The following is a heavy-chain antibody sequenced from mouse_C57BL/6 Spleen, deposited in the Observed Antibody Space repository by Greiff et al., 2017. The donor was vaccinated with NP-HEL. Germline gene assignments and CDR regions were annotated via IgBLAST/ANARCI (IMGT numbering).Heavy chain of an antibody. V-gene: IGHV5-12*01. D-gene: IGHD2-5*01. CDR2: ISNGGGST. CDR3: ARRGYSKTYYAMDY. Sequence: EVQGVESGGGLVQPGGSLKLSCAASGFTFSDYYMYWVRQTPEKRLEWVAYISNGGGSTYYPDTVKGRFTISRDNAKNTLYLQMSRLKSEDTAMYYCARRGYSKTYYAMDYWGQGTSVTVSS. CDR1: GFTFSDYY. J-gene: IGHJ4*01.